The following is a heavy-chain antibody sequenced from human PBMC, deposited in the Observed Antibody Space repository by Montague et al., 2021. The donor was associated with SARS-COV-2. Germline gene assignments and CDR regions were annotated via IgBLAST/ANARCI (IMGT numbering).Heavy chain of an antibody. Sequence: SQTLSLTCSVFGDSINNVNYFWSWIRQPAGKGLEWIGRVYISGSTDYNPSLKSRVTMLLDKSANELTLQVTSVTAADTAVYYCARVSGYGSGSSFNWFDSWGQGLVVTVPS. CDR2: VYISGST. D-gene: IGHD3-10*01. CDR1: GDSINNVNYF. J-gene: IGHJ5*01. CDR3: ARVSGYGSGSSFNWFDS. V-gene: IGHV4-61*02.